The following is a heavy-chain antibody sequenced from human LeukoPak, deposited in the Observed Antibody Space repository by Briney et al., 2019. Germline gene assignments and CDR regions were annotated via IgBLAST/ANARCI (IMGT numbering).Heavy chain of an antibody. V-gene: IGHV1-69*04. CDR3: AREWGYPDYP. J-gene: IGHJ5*02. Sequence: SVKVSCKASGGTFSSYAISWVRQAPGQGLEWMGRIIPIFGIANYAQKSQGRVTITADKSTSTAYMELSSLRSEDTAVYYCAREWGYPDYPWGQGTLVTVSS. CDR1: GGTFSSYA. CDR2: IIPIFGIA. D-gene: IGHD5-18*01.